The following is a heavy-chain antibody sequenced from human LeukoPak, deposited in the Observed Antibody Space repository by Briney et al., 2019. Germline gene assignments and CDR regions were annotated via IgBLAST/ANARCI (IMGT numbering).Heavy chain of an antibody. CDR1: LYTFTSYG. D-gene: IGHD3-22*01. CDR3: ARAQPVRDASSCSVIDY. Sequence: GASVKVTRKASLYTFTSYGISWVRQAPGQGREGMGWISAYNGKTHYAQKLQGRVTMTTDAYTTTAYMELRSLRSDDPAVSYCARAQPVRDASSCSVIDYWGQGILVTVSS. CDR2: ISAYNGKT. V-gene: IGHV1-18*01. J-gene: IGHJ4*01.